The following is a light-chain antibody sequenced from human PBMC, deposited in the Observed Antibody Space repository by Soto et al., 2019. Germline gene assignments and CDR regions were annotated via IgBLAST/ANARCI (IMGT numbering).Light chain of an antibody. CDR2: EVT. V-gene: IGLV2-14*01. Sequence: QSVLTQPASVSGSPGQSIAISCTGTRSDVGAYNYVSWYQQHPGKAPKLMISEVTNRPSGVSDRFSGSKSGNTACLTISGLQAEDEADYYCSSLTSRFTFVFGTGTKLTVL. CDR1: RSDVGAYNY. J-gene: IGLJ1*01. CDR3: SSLTSRFTFV.